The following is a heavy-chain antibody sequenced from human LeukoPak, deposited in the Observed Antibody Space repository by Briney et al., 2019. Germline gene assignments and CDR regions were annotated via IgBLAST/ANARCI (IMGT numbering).Heavy chain of an antibody. CDR1: GFTFSSYG. CDR2: IRYDGSNK. J-gene: IGHJ6*03. Sequence: GESLRLSCAASGFTFSSYGMHWVRQAPGKGLEWVAFIRYDGSNKYYADSVKGRFTISRDNSKNTLYLLMNSLRAEDTALYYCAKGGIAVTSTSVYYYMDVWGKGTTVTISS. D-gene: IGHD6-19*01. CDR3: AKGGIAVTSTSVYYYMDV. V-gene: IGHV3-30*02.